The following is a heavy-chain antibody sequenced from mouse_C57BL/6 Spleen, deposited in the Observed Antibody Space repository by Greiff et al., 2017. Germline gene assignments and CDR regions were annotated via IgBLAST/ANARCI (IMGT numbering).Heavy chain of an antibody. Sequence: QVQLQQSGPGLVQPSQSLSITCTVSGFSLTSYGVHWVRQSPGKGLEWLGVIWSGGSTDYHAAFISRLSISKDNSKSQVFFKMNSLQADDTAIYYCAREGYYYGSSYGYYFDYWGQGTTLTVSS. CDR3: AREGYYYGSSYGYYFDY. V-gene: IGHV2-2*01. CDR2: IWSGGST. J-gene: IGHJ2*01. CDR1: GFSLTSYG. D-gene: IGHD1-1*01.